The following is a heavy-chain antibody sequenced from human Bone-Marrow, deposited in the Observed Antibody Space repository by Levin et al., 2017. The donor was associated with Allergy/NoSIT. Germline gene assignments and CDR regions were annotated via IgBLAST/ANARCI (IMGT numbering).Heavy chain of an antibody. V-gene: IGHV3-7*01. J-gene: IGHJ4*02. CDR1: GFSFNTLW. Sequence: QSGGSLRLSCVASGFSFNTLWMTWVRQAPGRGLEWVANIRSDGSETNYVDSVKGRFTISRDNAKNSLYLQMNSLRTEDTAVYYCVRQAGVFWGQGTLVTVSA. CDR3: VRQAGVF. D-gene: IGHD3-10*01. CDR2: IRSDGSET.